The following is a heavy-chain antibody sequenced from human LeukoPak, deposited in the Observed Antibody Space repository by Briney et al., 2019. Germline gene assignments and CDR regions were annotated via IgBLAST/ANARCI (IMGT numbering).Heavy chain of an antibody. V-gene: IGHV3-23*01. Sequence: GGSLRLSCAASGFTFSSYAMSWVRQAPGKGLEWVSAISGSGGSTYYPGSVKGRFTITRENAKNSLYLQMNSLRAGDTAVYYCARDSSGWSSNYYGMDVWGQGTTVTVSS. CDR2: ISGSGGST. CDR3: ARDSSGWSSNYYGMDV. D-gene: IGHD6-19*01. J-gene: IGHJ6*02. CDR1: GFTFSSYA.